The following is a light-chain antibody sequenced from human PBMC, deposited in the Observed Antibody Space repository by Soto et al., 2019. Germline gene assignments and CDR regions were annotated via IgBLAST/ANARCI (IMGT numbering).Light chain of an antibody. Sequence: EIVLTQSPGTLSLSPGERATLSCRASQSVSSSYLAWYQQKPGQAPRLLIYGASSRATGIPDRFSGSGSGTDFTLTISRLEPEDFAVYYCQQYETSLRTFGQGTKVAIK. V-gene: IGKV3-20*01. CDR1: QSVSSSY. CDR3: QQYETSLRT. CDR2: GAS. J-gene: IGKJ1*01.